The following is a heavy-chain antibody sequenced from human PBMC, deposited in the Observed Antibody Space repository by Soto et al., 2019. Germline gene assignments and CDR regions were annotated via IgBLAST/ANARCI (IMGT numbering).Heavy chain of an antibody. D-gene: IGHD2-21*01. CDR3: ARVGMIGTILGSWFDP. CDR2: IYPNGSP. J-gene: IGHJ5*02. V-gene: IGHV4-4*07. Sequence: WTWIRHPAGKGLEWIGRIYPNGSPNYNPSLKSRVTMSVDPSKNHFSLNLRSVTAADTAVYYCARVGMIGTILGSWFDPWGRGTLVTVSS.